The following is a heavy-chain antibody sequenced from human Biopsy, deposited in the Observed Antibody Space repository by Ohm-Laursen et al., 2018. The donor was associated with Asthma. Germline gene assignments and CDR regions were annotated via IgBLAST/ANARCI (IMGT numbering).Heavy chain of an antibody. V-gene: IGHV1-3*01. CDR1: GYTFINYA. J-gene: IGHJ3*02. CDR3: ARTYFDFLTGQVHDAFAM. Sequence: GASVKVSCNASGYTFINYAIHWVRQAPGHSLEWMGWINAANGNTKYSQKSQGRLTISRDTSASTAYMDLSSLRSEDTAVYYCARTYFDFLTGQVHDAFAMWGQGTMVTVSS. D-gene: IGHD3-9*01. CDR2: INAANGNT.